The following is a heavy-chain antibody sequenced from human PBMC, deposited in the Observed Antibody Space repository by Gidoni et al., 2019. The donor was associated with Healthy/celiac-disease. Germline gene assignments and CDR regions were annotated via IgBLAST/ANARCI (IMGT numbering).Heavy chain of an antibody. J-gene: IGHJ3*02. CDR3: AREPDYQRAFDI. V-gene: IGHV1-46*01. CDR1: GSTFTSYS. CDR2: INPSGGST. Sequence: QVQLVQSGAEVKKPGASVKVSCKASGSTFTSYSMPWVRQAPGQGLAWMGIINPSGGSTSYAQKFQGRVTMTRDTSTSTVYMELSSLRSEDTAVYYCAREPDYQRAFDIWGQGTMVTVSS. D-gene: IGHD2-2*01.